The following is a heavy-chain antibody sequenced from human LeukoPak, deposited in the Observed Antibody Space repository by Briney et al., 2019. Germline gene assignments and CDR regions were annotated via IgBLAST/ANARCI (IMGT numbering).Heavy chain of an antibody. J-gene: IGHJ4*02. Sequence: GGSLRLSCAASGFTVSSNYMNWVRQAPGKGLEWVSVIYSGGSTYYADSVKGRFTISRDNSKNTLYLQMNSLRAEDTAVYYCARDRGSHPTWELSGFDYWGQGTLVTVSS. CDR3: ARDRGSHPTWELSGFDY. V-gene: IGHV3-66*01. D-gene: IGHD1-26*01. CDR1: GFTVSSNY. CDR2: IYSGGST.